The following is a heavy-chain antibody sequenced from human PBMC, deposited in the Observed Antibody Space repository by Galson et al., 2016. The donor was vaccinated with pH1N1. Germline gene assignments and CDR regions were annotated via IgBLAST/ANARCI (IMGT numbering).Heavy chain of an antibody. CDR1: GFTFSSYA. CDR3: AKGYYYGDYLDYYYFYNMDV. CDR2: ISGRGVTT. Sequence: SLRLSCAASGFTFSSYAMSWVRQAPGKGLEWVSTISGRGVTTYYADSVKGRFTTSRDNSKNTLYLQMNSLRAEDTAVYYCAKGYYYGDYLDYYYFYNMDVWGQGTTVTVSS. J-gene: IGHJ6*02. D-gene: IGHD4-17*01. V-gene: IGHV3-23*01.